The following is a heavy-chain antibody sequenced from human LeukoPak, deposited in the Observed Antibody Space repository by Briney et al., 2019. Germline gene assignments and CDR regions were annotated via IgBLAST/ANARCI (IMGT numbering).Heavy chain of an antibody. J-gene: IGHJ4*02. CDR3: ARANFLYCSSTTCLFDY. V-gene: IGHV1-2*02. Sequence: ASVKVSCKASGYTFTDYYMHWVRQAPGHGVEWVGWINPNDGDTNYAQKYQGRVTMTRDTSISTAHMEVSRLRSDDTAVYYCARANFLYCSSTTCLFDYWGQGTLVTVSS. CDR1: GYTFTDYY. D-gene: IGHD2-2*01. CDR2: INPNDGDT.